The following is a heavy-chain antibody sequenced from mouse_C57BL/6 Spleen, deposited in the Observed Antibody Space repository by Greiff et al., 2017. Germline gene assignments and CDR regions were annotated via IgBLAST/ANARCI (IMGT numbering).Heavy chain of an antibody. CDR2: ISDGGSYT. J-gene: IGHJ3*01. CDR3: ARSYDYDAPWFAY. Sequence: DVMLVESGGGLVKPGGSLKLSCAASGFTFSSYAMSWVRQTPEKRLEWVATISDGGSYTYYPDNVKGRFTISRDNAKNNLYLQMSHLKSEDTAMYYCARSYDYDAPWFAYWGQGTLVTVSA. CDR1: GFTFSSYA. V-gene: IGHV5-4*03. D-gene: IGHD2-4*01.